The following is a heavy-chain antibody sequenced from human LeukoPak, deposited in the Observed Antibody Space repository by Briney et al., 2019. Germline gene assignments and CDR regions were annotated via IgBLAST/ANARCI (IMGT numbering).Heavy chain of an antibody. CDR3: ARHYYGTREIDY. J-gene: IGHJ4*02. V-gene: IGHV4-59*08. CDR2: IYYSGST. CDR1: GGSISSYY. D-gene: IGHD3-10*01. Sequence: SETLSLTCTVSGGSISSYYWSWIRQPPGKGLEWIGYIYYSGSTNYNPSLKSRVTMSVDTSKNQFSLKLSSVTAADTAVYYCARHYYGTREIDYWGQGTLVTVSS.